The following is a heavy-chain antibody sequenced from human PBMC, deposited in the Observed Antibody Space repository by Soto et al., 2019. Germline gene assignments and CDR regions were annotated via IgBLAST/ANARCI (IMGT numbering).Heavy chain of an antibody. V-gene: IGHV1-69*12. CDR1: GGTFSSYA. D-gene: IGHD5-12*01. Sequence: QVQLVQSGAEVKKPGSSVKVSCKASGGTFSSYAISWVRQAPGQGLEWMGGIIPIFGTANYAQKFQGRVTITADESTSTAYMELSSLRSEDTAVYYCARDPRDGSEMGNWYFDLWGRGTLVTVSS. J-gene: IGHJ2*01. CDR2: IIPIFGTA. CDR3: ARDPRDGSEMGNWYFDL.